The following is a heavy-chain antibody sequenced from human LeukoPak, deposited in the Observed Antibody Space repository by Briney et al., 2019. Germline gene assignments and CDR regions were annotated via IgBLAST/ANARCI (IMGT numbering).Heavy chain of an antibody. V-gene: IGHV3-7*01. CDR1: GFTFSSYW. D-gene: IGHD6-19*01. J-gene: IGHJ4*02. CDR2: IKQDGSEK. CDR3: ARACSSGWPDYFDY. Sequence: GGSLRLSCAAAGFTFSSYWMSWVRQAPEKGLEWVANIKQDGSEKYYVDSAKGRFTISRDNAKNSLYLQMNSLRAEDTAVYYCARACSSGWPDYFDYWGQGTLVTVSS.